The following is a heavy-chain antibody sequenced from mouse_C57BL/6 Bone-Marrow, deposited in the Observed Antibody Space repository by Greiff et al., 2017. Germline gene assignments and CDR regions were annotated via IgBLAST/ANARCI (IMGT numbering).Heavy chain of an antibody. J-gene: IGHJ3*01. V-gene: IGHV14-4*01. CDR1: GFNIKDAY. CDR3: TTDYDYDLAWFAY. Sequence: DVQLQESGAELVRPGASVKLSCTASGFNIKDAYMHWVKQRPEQGLEWIGWIDPENGDTEYASKFQGKATITADTSSNTAYLQLSSLTSEDTAVYYCTTDYDYDLAWFAYWGQGTLVTVSA. D-gene: IGHD2-4*01. CDR2: IDPENGDT.